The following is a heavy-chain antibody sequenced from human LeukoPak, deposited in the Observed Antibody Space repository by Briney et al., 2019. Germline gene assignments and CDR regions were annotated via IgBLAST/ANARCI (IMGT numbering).Heavy chain of an antibody. CDR1: GGTFSSYA. Sequence: ASVKVSCKASGGTFSSYAISWVRQAPGQGLEWMGRIIPILGIANYAQKFQGRVTITADKSTSTAYMELSSLRSEDTAVYYCASSAPHVDTAMVQKAIGAYYYYYMDVWGKGTTVTVSS. V-gene: IGHV1-69*04. CDR3: ASSAPHVDTAMVQKAIGAYYYYYMDV. D-gene: IGHD5-18*01. J-gene: IGHJ6*03. CDR2: IIPILGIA.